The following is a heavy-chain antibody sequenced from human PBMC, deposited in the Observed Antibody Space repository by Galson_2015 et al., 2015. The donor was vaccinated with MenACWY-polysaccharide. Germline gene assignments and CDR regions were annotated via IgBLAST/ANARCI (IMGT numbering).Heavy chain of an antibody. CDR3: ARRSGSGTYWVY. D-gene: IGHD3-10*01. V-gene: IGHV3-7*01. Sequence: SLRLSCAASGFAFDTYWMSWVRQAPGKGLEWVANINQDGSEKYYVDSVKGRFTISRDNAKRSLYLQMNSLRGEDTAVYYCARRSGSGTYWVYCGQGSLVTVSS. CDR2: INQDGSEK. J-gene: IGHJ4*02. CDR1: GFAFDTYW.